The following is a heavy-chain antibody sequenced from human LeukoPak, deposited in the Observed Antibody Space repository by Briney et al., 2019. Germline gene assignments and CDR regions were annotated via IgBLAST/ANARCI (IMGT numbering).Heavy chain of an antibody. J-gene: IGHJ3*02. CDR1: GGSISSYY. V-gene: IGHV4-59*01. CDR3: ARGSGDILTGYYHDAFDI. CDR2: IYYSGST. Sequence: SETLSLTCTVSGGSISSYYWSWIRQPPGKGLEWIGYIYYSGSTNYNPSLKSRVTISVDTSKNQFSLKLSSVTAVDTAVYYCARGSGDILTGYYHDAFDIWGQGTMVTVSS. D-gene: IGHD3-9*01.